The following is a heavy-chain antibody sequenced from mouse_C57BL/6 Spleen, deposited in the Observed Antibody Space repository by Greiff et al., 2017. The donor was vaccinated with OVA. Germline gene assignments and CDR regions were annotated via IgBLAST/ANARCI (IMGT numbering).Heavy chain of an antibody. D-gene: IGHD3-2*02. CDR3: ARTAQATYYFDY. CDR2: ISSGGSYT. Sequence: EVQGVESGGDLVKPGGSLKLSCAASGFTFSSYGMSWVRQTPDKRLEWVATISSGGSYTYYPDSVKGRFTISRDNAKNTLYLQMSSLKSEDTAMYYCARTAQATYYFDYWGQGTTLTVSS. J-gene: IGHJ2*01. CDR1: GFTFSSYG. V-gene: IGHV5-6*01.